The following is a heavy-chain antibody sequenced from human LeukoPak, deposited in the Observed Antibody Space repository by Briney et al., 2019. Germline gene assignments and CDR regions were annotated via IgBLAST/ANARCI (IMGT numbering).Heavy chain of an antibody. D-gene: IGHD3-22*01. CDR2: IYYSGST. V-gene: IGHV4-59*01. CDR3: ARGFGYYDSSGYQGDFYFDY. J-gene: IGHJ4*02. Sequence: SETLSLTCTVSGGSISSYYWSWIRQPPGKGLEWIGYIYYSGSTNYNPSLKSRVTISVDTSKNQFSLKLSSVTAADTAVYYCARGFGYYDSSGYQGDFYFDYWGQGTLVTVSS. CDR1: GGSISSYY.